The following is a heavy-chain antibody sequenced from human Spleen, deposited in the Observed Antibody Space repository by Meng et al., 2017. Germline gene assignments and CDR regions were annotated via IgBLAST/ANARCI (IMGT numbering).Heavy chain of an antibody. CDR1: GLTFDDYG. Sequence: GESLKISCAASGLTFDDYGMSRVRQAPGKGLEWVSGINWNGGSTGYADSVKGRFTISRDNAKNSLYLQMNSQRAEDTALDYCARLNGWELRLEVDYWGQGMLVTVSS. CDR3: ARLNGWELRLEVDY. V-gene: IGHV3-20*04. CDR2: INWNGGST. J-gene: IGHJ4*02. D-gene: IGHD1-26*01.